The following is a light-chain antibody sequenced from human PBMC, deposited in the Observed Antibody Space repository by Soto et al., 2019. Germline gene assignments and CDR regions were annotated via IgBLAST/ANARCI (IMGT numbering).Light chain of an antibody. CDR1: SSDIGSNY. J-gene: IGLJ1*01. CDR2: RNN. CDR3: AAWDDSLSGYV. V-gene: IGLV1-47*01. Sequence: VLTQPPSASGNPGQRVTISCSGSSSDIGSNYVYWYQQLPGTAPKLLTYRNNQRPSGVPDRFSGSKSGTSASLAISGLRSEDEADYYCAAWDDSLSGYVFGTGTKVTVL.